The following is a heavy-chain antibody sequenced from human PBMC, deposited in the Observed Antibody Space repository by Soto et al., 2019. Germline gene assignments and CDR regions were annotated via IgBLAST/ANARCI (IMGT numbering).Heavy chain of an antibody. J-gene: IGHJ6*04. D-gene: IGHD6-13*01. CDR1: GFSLTTSGVG. CDR2: IYWNDDK. V-gene: IGHV2-5*01. Sequence: QITLKESGPPLVRPTQTLTLTCTFSGFSLTTSGVGVGWIRQSPRKGLEWLALIYWNDDKRYSPSLKTRLTVTKDTSKNQVVLTMTSMYPVDSATYFCAHTQSWPGYYYCGMDVWGEGATVVVSS. CDR3: AHTQSWPGYYYCGMDV.